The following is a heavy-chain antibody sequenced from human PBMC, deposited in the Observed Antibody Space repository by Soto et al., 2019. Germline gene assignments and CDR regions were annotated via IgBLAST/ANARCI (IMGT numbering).Heavy chain of an antibody. CDR3: AGGGTYGTYFDY. D-gene: IGHD4-17*01. Sequence: EVQLVESGGGLVQPGGSLRLSCAASGFTFISYAMHWVRQAPGKGLEYVSAISSNGGSTYYANSVKGRFTISRDNSKNTLYLQMGSLRAEDMAVYYCAGGGTYGTYFDYWGQGTLVTVSS. J-gene: IGHJ4*02. CDR2: ISSNGGST. CDR1: GFTFISYA. V-gene: IGHV3-64*01.